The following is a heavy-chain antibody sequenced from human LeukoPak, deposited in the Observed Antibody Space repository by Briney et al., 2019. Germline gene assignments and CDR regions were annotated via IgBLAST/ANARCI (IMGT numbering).Heavy chain of an antibody. CDR3: AREGVDAFDI. CDR2: IYYSRSI. J-gene: IGHJ3*02. Sequence: SETLSLTCTVSGGSISSSSYYWGWIRQPPGKGLEWIGNIYYSRSINYNPSLKSRVTISVDTSKNQFSLKLSSVTAADTAVYYCAREGVDAFDIWGQGTMVTVSS. D-gene: IGHD3-10*01. V-gene: IGHV4-39*07. CDR1: GGSISSSSYY.